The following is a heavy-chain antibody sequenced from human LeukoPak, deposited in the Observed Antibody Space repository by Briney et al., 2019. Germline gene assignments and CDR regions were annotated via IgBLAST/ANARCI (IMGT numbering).Heavy chain of an antibody. J-gene: IGHJ5*02. V-gene: IGHV1-2*02. D-gene: IGHD2-2*01. CDR2: INPNSGGT. CDR1: GYTFTGYY. CDR3: ARDLSSSTSSKFNWFDP. Sequence: ASVKVSCKASGYTFTGYYIHWVRQAPGLGLEWMGWINPNSGGTNYAQKFQGRVTMTRDTSISTAYMELSRLRSDDTAVYYCARDLSSSTSSKFNWFDPWGQGTLVTVSS.